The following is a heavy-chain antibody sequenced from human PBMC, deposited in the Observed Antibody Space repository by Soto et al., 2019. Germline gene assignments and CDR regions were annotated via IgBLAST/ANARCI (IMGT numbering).Heavy chain of an antibody. V-gene: IGHV1-18*01. J-gene: IGHJ4*02. CDR2: INTYNGNR. CDR3: ARDRLRGYDSSGFYS. Sequence: QVQLVQSGAELRKPGASVKVSCKASGYSFSIYGINWVRQAPGQGLEWMGWINTYNGNRNYAQKFEDRVTMTTATSTNTVYMELRSLKSDDTAIYYCARDRLRGYDSSGFYSWGQGTLVTVSS. CDR1: GYSFSIYG. D-gene: IGHD3-22*01.